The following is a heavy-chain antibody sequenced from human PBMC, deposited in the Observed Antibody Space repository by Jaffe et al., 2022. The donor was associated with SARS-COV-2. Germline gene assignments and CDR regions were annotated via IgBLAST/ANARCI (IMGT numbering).Heavy chain of an antibody. CDR1: GFTFSSYS. V-gene: IGHV3-48*01. J-gene: IGHJ4*02. Sequence: EVQLVESGGGLVQPGGSLRLSCAASGFTFSSYSMNWVRQAPGRGLEWVSYISSSSGTIYYADSVKGRFTISRDKAKDSLYLQMNSLRAEDTAVYYCARDLDRGAGFDYWGQGTLVTVSS. D-gene: IGHD3-10*01. CDR2: ISSSSGTI. CDR3: ARDLDRGAGFDY.